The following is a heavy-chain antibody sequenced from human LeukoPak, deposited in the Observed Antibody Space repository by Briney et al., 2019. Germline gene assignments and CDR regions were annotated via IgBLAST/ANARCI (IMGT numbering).Heavy chain of an antibody. V-gene: IGHV1-18*01. CDR2: ISAYNGNT. Sequence: ASVNVSCKASGYTFTIYGISWVRQAPGQGLEWMGWISAYNGNTNYAQKLQGRVTMTTDTSTSTAYMELRSLRSDDTAVYYCARGATYYYDSSGYYFDYWGQGTLVTVSS. J-gene: IGHJ4*02. CDR1: GYTFTIYG. D-gene: IGHD3-22*01. CDR3: ARGATYYYDSSGYYFDY.